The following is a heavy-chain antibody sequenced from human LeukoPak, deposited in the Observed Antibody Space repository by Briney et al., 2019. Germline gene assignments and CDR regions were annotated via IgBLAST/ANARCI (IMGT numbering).Heavy chain of an antibody. CDR2: MNPNSGNT. V-gene: IGHV1-8*03. J-gene: IGHJ3*02. D-gene: IGHD3-3*01. Sequence: ASVKVSCKASGYTFTSYDINWVRQATGQGLEWMGWMNPNSGNTGYAQKFQGRVTITRNTSISTAYMELSGLRSEDTAVYYCARERGYYDFWSGYYPRAAFDIWGQGTMVTVSS. CDR1: GYTFTSYD. CDR3: ARERGYYDFWSGYYPRAAFDI.